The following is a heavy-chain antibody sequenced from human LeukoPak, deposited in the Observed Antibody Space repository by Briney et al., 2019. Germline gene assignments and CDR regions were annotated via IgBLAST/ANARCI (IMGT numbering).Heavy chain of an antibody. CDR2: IYHSGST. V-gene: IGHV4-4*02. D-gene: IGHD2-21*01. CDR3: ARAPPPPYYYNYMDV. J-gene: IGHJ6*03. Sequence: SETLSLTCAVSGGSISSSNWWSWVRQPPGKGLEWIGEIYHSGSTNYNPSLKSRVTISVDKSKNQFSLKLSFVTAADTAVYYCARAPPPPYYYNYMDVWGKGTTVTVSS. CDR1: GGSISSSNW.